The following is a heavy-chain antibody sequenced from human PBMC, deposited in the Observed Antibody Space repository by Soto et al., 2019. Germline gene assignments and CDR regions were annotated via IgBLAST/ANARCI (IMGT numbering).Heavy chain of an antibody. Sequence: EVQLVESGGGLVQPGRSLRLSCAASGFTFDDYAMRWVRQAPGKGLEWVSDISWNSGSIGYADSVKGRFTISRDNAKNSLYLQMNSLRAEDTALYYCAKDIAGGYSGYDCFTSFDYWGQGTLVTVSS. J-gene: IGHJ4*02. D-gene: IGHD5-12*01. CDR1: GFTFDDYA. V-gene: IGHV3-9*01. CDR2: ISWNSGSI. CDR3: AKDIAGGYSGYDCFTSFDY.